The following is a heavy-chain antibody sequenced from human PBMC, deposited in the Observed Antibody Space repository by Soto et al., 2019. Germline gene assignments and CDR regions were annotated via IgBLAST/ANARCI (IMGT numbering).Heavy chain of an antibody. CDR2: MNPNSGNT. CDR3: ATARGYCSSTSCYLAAFDI. J-gene: IGHJ3*02. D-gene: IGHD2-2*01. Sequence: GASVKVSCKASGYTFTSYDINWVRQATGQGLEWMGWMNPNSGNTGYAQKFQGRVTMTRNTSISTAYMELSSLRSEDTAVYYCATARGYCSSTSCYLAAFDIWGQGTMVTVSS. V-gene: IGHV1-8*01. CDR1: GYTFTSYD.